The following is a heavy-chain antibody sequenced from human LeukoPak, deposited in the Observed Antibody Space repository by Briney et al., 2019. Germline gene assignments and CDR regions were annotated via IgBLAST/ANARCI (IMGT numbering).Heavy chain of an antibody. CDR3: VRDCSGGSCYYN. J-gene: IGHJ4*02. CDR2: IYYSGST. CDR1: GGSISSYN. D-gene: IGHD2-15*01. V-gene: IGHV4-59*13. Sequence: PSEILSLTCTVSGGSISSYNWGWIRQSPGKGLEWIGNIYYSGSTKYNPSLKSRVTISVDTSKNQFSLKLSSVTAADTAVYYCVRDCSGGSCYYNWGQGTLVTVSS.